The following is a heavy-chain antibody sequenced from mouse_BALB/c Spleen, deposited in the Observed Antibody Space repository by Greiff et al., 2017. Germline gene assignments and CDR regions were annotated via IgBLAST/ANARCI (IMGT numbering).Heavy chain of an antibody. J-gene: IGHJ1*01. CDR3: ARGGHYGNYEDSDLDD. D-gene: IGHD2-1*01. CDR2: INPNNGGT. V-gene: IGHV1-18*01. CDR1: GYTFTDYN. Sequence: VQLQQSGPELVKPGASVKIPCKASGYTFTDYNMDWVKQSHGKSLEWIGDINPNNGGTIYNQKFKGKATLTVDKSSSTAYMELRSLTSEDTAVYDCARGGHYGNYEDSDLDDWGAGTTVTVSS.